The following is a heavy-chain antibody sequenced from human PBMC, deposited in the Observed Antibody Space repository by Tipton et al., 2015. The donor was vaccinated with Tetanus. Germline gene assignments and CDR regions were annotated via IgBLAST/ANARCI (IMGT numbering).Heavy chain of an antibody. D-gene: IGHD1-1*01. CDR1: GFTFSSYA. J-gene: IGHJ4*02. Sequence: SLRLSCAASGFTFSSYAMSWVRQAPGKGLEWVSAISGSGGSTYYADSVKGRFTISRDNSKNTLYLQKNSLRAEDTAVYYCAKPELERRRYNGGVDYWGQGTLVTVSS. CDR2: ISGSGGST. V-gene: IGHV3-23*01. CDR3: AKPELERRRYNGGVDY.